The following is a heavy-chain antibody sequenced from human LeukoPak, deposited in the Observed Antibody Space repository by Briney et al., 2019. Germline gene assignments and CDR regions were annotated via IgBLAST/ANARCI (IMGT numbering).Heavy chain of an antibody. V-gene: IGHV1-69*04. CDR2: IIPILGIA. CDR3: ARGVGATRTYYYYGMDV. J-gene: IGHJ6*02. CDR1: GATFSSYD. Sequence: SVKVSCKASGATFSSYDISWVRQAPGQGLEWMGRIIPILGIANYAQKFPGRVTITADKSTSKAYMELSSLRSKDTAEYYCARGVGATRTYYYYGMDVWGQGTTVTVSS. D-gene: IGHD1-26*01.